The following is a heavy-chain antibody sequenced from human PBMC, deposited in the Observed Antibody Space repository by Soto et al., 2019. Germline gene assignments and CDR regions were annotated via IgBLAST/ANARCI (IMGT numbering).Heavy chain of an antibody. CDR1: GGTFSNSA. CDR2: IMPIFRTP. J-gene: IGHJ6*02. Sequence: QVQLEQSGAEVKKPGSSVKVSCKASGGTFSNSAISWVRQAPGQGLEWMGGIMPIFRTPDYAQKFQGRVTITTDESTNPDYMELSGLRSDDTAVYYCARDKDRLQLGGNYYYTLDVWGQGATVTVSS. V-gene: IGHV1-69*05. CDR3: ARDKDRLQLGGNYYYTLDV. D-gene: IGHD5-12*01.